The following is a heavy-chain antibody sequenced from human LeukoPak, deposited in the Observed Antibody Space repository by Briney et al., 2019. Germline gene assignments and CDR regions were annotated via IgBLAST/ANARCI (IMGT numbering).Heavy chain of an antibody. V-gene: IGHV3-48*02. CDR3: ARRLGTTMLDY. CDR2: ISGTSSTI. J-gene: IGHJ4*02. D-gene: IGHD1-26*01. Sequence: PGGSLRLSCAASGFTFSNYGMHWVRQAPGKGLEWVSCISGTSSTIYYADSVKGRFTISRDNAKTSLYLQMISLRDEDTAVYYCARRLGTTMLDYWGQGTLVTVSS. CDR1: GFTFSNYG.